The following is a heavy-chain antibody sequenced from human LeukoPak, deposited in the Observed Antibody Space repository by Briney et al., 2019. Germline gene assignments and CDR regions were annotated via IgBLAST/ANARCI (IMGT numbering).Heavy chain of an antibody. J-gene: IGHJ5*02. CDR2: ITSRVGTT. CDR3: ARDRPNYYGSDGHYYRRDGDH. Sequence: PGGSLRLSCEASGFTFSIYAMSWVRQTPGKGLQWVSSITSRVGTTYYADSVKGRFTISRDNSENTLYLRMSSLRAEDTAIYYCARDRPNYYGSDGHYYRRDGDHWGQGTLVTVSS. V-gene: IGHV3-23*01. D-gene: IGHD3-22*01. CDR1: GFTFSIYA.